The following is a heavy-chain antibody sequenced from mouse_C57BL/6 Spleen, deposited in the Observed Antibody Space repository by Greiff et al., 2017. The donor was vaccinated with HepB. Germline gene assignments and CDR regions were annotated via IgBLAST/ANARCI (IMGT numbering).Heavy chain of an antibody. J-gene: IGHJ2*01. CDR1: GYTFTDYE. V-gene: IGHV1-15*01. CDR2: IDPETGGT. D-gene: IGHD1-1*01. Sequence: QVQLQQSGAELVRPGASVTLSCKASGYTFTDYEMHWVKQTPVNCLEWIGVIDPETGGTAYNQKFKGKAILTADKSSSTAYMELRSLTSEDSAVYYCTRDDCGSGQGYFGCRGPSTTLTVSS. CDR3: TRDDCGSGQGYFGC.